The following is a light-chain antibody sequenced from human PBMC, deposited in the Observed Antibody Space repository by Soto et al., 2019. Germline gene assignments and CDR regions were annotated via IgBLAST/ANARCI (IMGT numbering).Light chain of an antibody. J-gene: IGLJ2*01. CDR2: DVR. Sequence: QSALTQPASVSGSLGQSITISCTGTSSDVGGYNYISWYQQHPGKAPKFIIYDVRNRPSGVSNRFSGSRSGNTASLTISGLQAEDEADYYCSSYTSSSTVIFGGGTNLTVL. V-gene: IGLV2-14*01. CDR3: SSYTSSSTVI. CDR1: SSDVGGYNY.